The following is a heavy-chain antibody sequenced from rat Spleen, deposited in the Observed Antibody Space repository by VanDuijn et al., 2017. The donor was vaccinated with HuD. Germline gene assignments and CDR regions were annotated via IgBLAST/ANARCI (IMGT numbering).Heavy chain of an antibody. CDR1: GFTFSNYD. CDR3: ARWYYYDY. Sequence: EVQLVESGGGLVQPGRSMKLSCAASGFTFSNYDMAWVRQAPTKGLEWVASITYDGSSTYYRDSVKGRFTISRDNAKRTLYLQMDSLRSEDTAIYYCARWYYYDYWGQGVMVTVSS. V-gene: IGHV5-25*01. J-gene: IGHJ2*01. CDR2: ITYDGSST.